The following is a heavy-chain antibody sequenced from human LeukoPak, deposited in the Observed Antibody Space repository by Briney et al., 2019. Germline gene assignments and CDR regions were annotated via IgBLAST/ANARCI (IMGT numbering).Heavy chain of an antibody. D-gene: IGHD3-22*01. J-gene: IGHJ4*02. CDR2: IDPSDSST. CDR1: GYSFTSYW. Sequence: GESLKISCKGSGYSFTSYWITWVRQMPGKGLEWMGTIDPSDSSTNYSPSFQGHVTISADKSISTAYLQWSSLKASDTAMYYCAYAVGDYDSFDYWGQGTLVTVSS. CDR3: AYAVGDYDSFDY. V-gene: IGHV5-10-1*01.